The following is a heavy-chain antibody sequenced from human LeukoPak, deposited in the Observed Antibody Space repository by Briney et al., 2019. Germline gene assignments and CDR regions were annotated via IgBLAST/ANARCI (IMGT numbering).Heavy chain of an antibody. CDR2: INHSGST. D-gene: IGHD6-19*01. CDR1: GGSLSGYY. V-gene: IGHV4-34*01. Sequence: SETLSLTCAVSGGSLSGYYWTWIRQPPGKGLEWIGDINHSGSTNYNPSLKSRVTISVDTSKNQFSLKLSSVTAADTAVYYCAREIAVAGTYFDYWGQGTLVTVSS. J-gene: IGHJ4*02. CDR3: AREIAVAGTYFDY.